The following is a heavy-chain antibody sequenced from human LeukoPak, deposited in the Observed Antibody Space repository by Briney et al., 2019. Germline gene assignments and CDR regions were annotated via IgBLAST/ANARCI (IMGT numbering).Heavy chain of an antibody. Sequence: GGSLRLPCAASGFTFSSYAMSWVRQAPGKGLEWVSGISGSGGSIYYADSVKGRFTISRDNSKNTLYLQMNSLRAEDTAVYYCAREIGGENSYWGQGTLVTVSS. D-gene: IGHD2-15*01. V-gene: IGHV3-23*01. J-gene: IGHJ4*02. CDR1: GFTFSSYA. CDR3: AREIGGENSY. CDR2: ISGSGGSI.